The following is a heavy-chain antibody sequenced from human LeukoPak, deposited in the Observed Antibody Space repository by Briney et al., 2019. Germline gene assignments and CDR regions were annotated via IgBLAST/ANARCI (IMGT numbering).Heavy chain of an antibody. Sequence: PGGSLRLSCAASGFAFSTYAMTWVRQAPEKGLQWVSTISTSGRATYHADSVEGRFTISRDNSKNTLYLQMNSLRADDTAVYYCAKARGSSVYEQFDYWGQGTQVTVSP. CDR3: AKARGSSVYEQFDY. J-gene: IGHJ4*02. D-gene: IGHD5/OR15-5a*01. CDR1: GFAFSTYA. V-gene: IGHV3-23*01. CDR2: ISTSGRAT.